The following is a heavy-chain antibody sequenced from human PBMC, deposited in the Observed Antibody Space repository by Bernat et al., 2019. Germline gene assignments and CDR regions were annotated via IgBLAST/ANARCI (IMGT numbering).Heavy chain of an antibody. CDR1: GGTFSSYA. J-gene: IGHJ5*02. CDR3: EKPILVSGVIWGHWFLP. V-gene: IGHV1-69*06. Sequence: QVQLVQSGAEVKKPGSSVKVSCKASGGTFSSYAISWVRQAPGQGLEWMGGIIPIFGTTNYAQRFQGRVTITADKSTSTAYIELSSLRSDATAVYSCEKPILVSGVIWGHWFLPWEQGPMATL. D-gene: IGHD3-10*01. CDR2: IIPIFGTT.